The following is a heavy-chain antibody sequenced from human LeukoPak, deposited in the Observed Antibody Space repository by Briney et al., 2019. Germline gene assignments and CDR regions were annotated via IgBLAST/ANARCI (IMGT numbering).Heavy chain of an antibody. CDR2: IYTSGST. V-gene: IGHV4-4*09. D-gene: IGHD3-10*01. J-gene: IGHJ6*03. CDR1: GASISSYY. CDR3: ARQAGSLDYYYMDV. Sequence: SETLSLTCAVSGASISSYYWSWIRQPPGKGLEWIGYIYTSGSTNYNPSLKSRVTISVDTSKNQFSLKLSSVTAADTAVYYCARQAGSLDYYYMDVWGKGTTVTVSS.